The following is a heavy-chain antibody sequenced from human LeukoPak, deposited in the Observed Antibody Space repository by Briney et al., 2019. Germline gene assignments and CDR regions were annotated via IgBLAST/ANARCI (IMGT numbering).Heavy chain of an antibody. D-gene: IGHD3-22*01. Sequence: ASVKVSCKASGGTFSSYAISWVRQAPGQGLEWMGGIIPIFGTANYAQKFQGRVTITADESTSTAYMELSSLRSEDTAVYYCARGFEGYYDSSGYYPYWGQGTLVTVSS. CDR3: ARGFEGYYDSSGYYPY. CDR2: IIPIFGTA. V-gene: IGHV1-69*13. J-gene: IGHJ4*02. CDR1: GGTFSSYA.